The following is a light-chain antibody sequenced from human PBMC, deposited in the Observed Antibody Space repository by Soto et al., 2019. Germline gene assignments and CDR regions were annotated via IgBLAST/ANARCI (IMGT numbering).Light chain of an antibody. J-gene: IGKJ4*01. CDR1: QDISKY. CDR2: DVF. Sequence: DIQMTQSASSLPASVGDPVTISCQASQDISKYLNWFQQKPGKAPKLLIYDVFNVETGVPSRFSGRGSGTDFTLIISNLQPEDFAPYYCQQYDQLPITFGGGTKVDI. V-gene: IGKV1-33*01. CDR3: QQYDQLPIT.